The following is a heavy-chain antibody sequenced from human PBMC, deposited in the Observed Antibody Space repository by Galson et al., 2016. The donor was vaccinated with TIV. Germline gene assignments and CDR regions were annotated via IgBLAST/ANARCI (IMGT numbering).Heavy chain of an antibody. CDR2: IVPTLGIT. D-gene: IGHD6-13*01. Sequence: SVKVSCKASGGTFNSCTISWLRQAPGQGLEWRGTIVPTLGITNCAQKFQGRVTITADKSTTTAYMERSSLRSEDTAMYYCARLDTSSWYGYFQYRGQGTLVTVSS. J-gene: IGHJ1*01. CDR3: ARLDTSSWYGYFQY. V-gene: IGHV1-69*02. CDR1: GGTFNSCT.